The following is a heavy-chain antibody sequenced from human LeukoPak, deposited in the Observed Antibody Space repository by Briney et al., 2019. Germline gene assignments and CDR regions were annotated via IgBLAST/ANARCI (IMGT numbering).Heavy chain of an antibody. V-gene: IGHV3-74*01. CDR1: GFTFTSYW. CDR2: IDGDGSSR. D-gene: IGHD5-12*01. CDR3: ARAQRPPDSGYDY. J-gene: IGHJ4*02. Sequence: AGGSLRLSCAASGFTFTSYWIHWVRQVPGKGLEWVSRIDGDGSSRSYADSVQGRFTISRDNAKNSLYLQMNSLRAEDTAVYYCARAQRPPDSGYDYWGQGTLVTVSS.